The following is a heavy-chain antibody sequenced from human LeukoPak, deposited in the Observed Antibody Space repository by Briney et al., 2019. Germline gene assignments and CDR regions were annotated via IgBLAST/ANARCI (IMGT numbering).Heavy chain of an antibody. V-gene: IGHV4-59*08. Sequence: SETLSLTCTVSGGSIRSYYWSWIQQPPGKGLEWIGYIYYSGSTNYNPSLKSRVTIPVDTSKNQFSLKLSSVTAADTAVYYCARGTWSSSIDYWGQGTLVTVSS. CDR2: IYYSGST. CDR3: ARGTWSSSIDY. J-gene: IGHJ4*02. D-gene: IGHD6-6*01. CDR1: GGSIRSYY.